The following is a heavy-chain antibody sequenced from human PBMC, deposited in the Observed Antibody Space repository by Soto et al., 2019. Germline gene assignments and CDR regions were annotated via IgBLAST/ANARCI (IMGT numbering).Heavy chain of an antibody. CDR1: GYTFTSYG. V-gene: IGHV1-18*01. J-gene: IGHJ5*02. D-gene: IGHD2-15*01. Sequence: QVQLVQSGAEVKKPGASVKVSCKASGYTFTSYGISWVRQAPGQGLEWMGWISANNGNTKYAQNFQARATMTTDTSTSTAYMELRSLRSDDTAVYYCARAYSPGLFDPWGPGTLVTVSS. CDR2: ISANNGNT. CDR3: ARAYSPGLFDP.